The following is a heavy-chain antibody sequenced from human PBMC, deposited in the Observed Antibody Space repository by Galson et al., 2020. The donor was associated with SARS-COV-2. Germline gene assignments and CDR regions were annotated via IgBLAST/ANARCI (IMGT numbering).Heavy chain of an antibody. CDR1: GFIFSDHF. CDR3: ARSGAEWEPPHYYYYYIDV. D-gene: IGHD1-26*01. CDR2: IRNNANKYTT. J-gene: IGHJ6*03. Sequence: GESLKISCAASGFIFSDHFMDWVRQAPGKGLEWVGRIRNNANKYTTEYAASVKGRFTISRDDSKNSLYLQMKSLKTEDTAVYYCARSGAEWEPPHYYYYYIDVWGKGTTVTVSS. V-gene: IGHV3-72*01.